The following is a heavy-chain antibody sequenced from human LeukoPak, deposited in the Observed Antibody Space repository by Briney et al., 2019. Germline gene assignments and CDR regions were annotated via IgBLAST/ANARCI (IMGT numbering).Heavy chain of an antibody. CDR1: GFTFSSYA. CDR3: ARDGYSYGSGRGYYYYDGMDV. V-gene: IGHV3-30-3*01. CDR2: ISNDGSNK. D-gene: IGHD5-18*01. J-gene: IGHJ6*02. Sequence: GGSLRLSCAASGFTFSSYAMHWVRQAPGKGLEWVAVISNDGSNKYYADSVKGRFTISRDNSKNTLYLQMNSLRAEDTAVHYCARDGYSYGSGRGYYYYDGMDVWGQGTTVTVSS.